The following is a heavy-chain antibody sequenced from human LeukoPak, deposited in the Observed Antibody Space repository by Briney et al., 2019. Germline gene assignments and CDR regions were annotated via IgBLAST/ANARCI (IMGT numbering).Heavy chain of an antibody. J-gene: IGHJ4*02. CDR2: IRYDESKK. V-gene: IGHV3-30*02. D-gene: IGHD1-26*01. Sequence: GGSLRLSCATSGFTFSYYGMHWVRQAPGKGLEWVAFIRYDESKKFYGDSVKGRFTISRDNSKNTLYLQMNSLRTEDTAVYYCAKSHLPNAYSGTYYCDYWGQGTLVTVSS. CDR1: GFTFSYYG. CDR3: AKSHLPNAYSGTYYCDY.